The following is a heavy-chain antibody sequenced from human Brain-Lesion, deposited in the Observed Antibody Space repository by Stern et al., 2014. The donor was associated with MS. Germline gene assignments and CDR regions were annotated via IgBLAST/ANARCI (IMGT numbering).Heavy chain of an antibody. CDR2: MNPNTGNT. J-gene: IGHJ4*02. Sequence: VQLVQSGAEVKKPGASVKVSCKASGYTFINYDVNWVRQTAGQGLEWIGWMNPNTGNTGAAQKFQGRATLTGNNSINTAYMELRSLQSDDTATYYCTTSQGAFWGQGTVVTVSS. V-gene: IGHV1-8*01. CDR3: TTSQGAF. D-gene: IGHD3-16*01. CDR1: GYTFINYD.